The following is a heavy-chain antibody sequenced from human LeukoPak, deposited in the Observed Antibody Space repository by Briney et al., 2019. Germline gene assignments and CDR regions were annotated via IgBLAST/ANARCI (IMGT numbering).Heavy chain of an antibody. Sequence: ASVTVSCKASGYTFTGYYMHWVRQAPGQGLEWMGWINPNSGGTNYAQKFQGRVTMTRDTSISTAYMELSRLRSDDTAVYYCARGGITMVQGVIIRNWFDPWGQGTLVTVSS. CDR2: INPNSGGT. CDR3: ARGGITMVQGVIIRNWFDP. D-gene: IGHD3-10*01. CDR1: GYTFTGYY. V-gene: IGHV1-2*02. J-gene: IGHJ5*02.